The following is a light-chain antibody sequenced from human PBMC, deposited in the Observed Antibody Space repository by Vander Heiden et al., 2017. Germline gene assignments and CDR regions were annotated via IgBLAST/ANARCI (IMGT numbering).Light chain of an antibody. CDR2: GAS. CDR3: QQYGSSPVT. CDR1: QGVSSTY. V-gene: IGKV3-20*01. Sequence: EIVLTQSPGTLSLSPGERATPSCRASQGVSSTYLAWYQQKSGQAPRLLISGASSRATGVPDRFTVRGSGTDFTLTISRLEPEDFAVYYCQQYGSSPVTFGQGTRLDIK. J-gene: IGKJ2*01.